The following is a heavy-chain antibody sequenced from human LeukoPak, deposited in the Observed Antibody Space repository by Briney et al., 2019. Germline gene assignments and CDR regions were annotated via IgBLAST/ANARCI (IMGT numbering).Heavy chain of an antibody. CDR2: IKRRTDGGTS. Sequence: GGSLTLSCAASGFTLSDAGMHWVRQAPGQGLEWVGLIKRRTDGGTSKYAAPVKGRFPISRDDSEDTLFLQMDSLKSEDTGVYYCTTGYTSASHDGYWGQGTLVTVSS. D-gene: IGHD2-15*01. V-gene: IGHV3-15*07. CDR1: GFTLSDAG. CDR3: TTGYTSASHDGY. J-gene: IGHJ4*02.